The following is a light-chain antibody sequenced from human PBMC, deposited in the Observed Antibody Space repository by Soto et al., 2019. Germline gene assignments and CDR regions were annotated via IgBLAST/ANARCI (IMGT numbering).Light chain of an antibody. CDR2: AAS. CDR1: QGIISF. J-gene: IGKJ1*01. Sequence: DIQMTQSPSFVSASVGDRVAITCRTSQGIISFLAWYQQKPWKGPNLLIYAASTLQSGVPSRFSGGGSGTEFILTISSLQPDDFATYYCQQYNSYSPWTFGQGTKVDI. CDR3: QQYNSYSPWT. V-gene: IGKV1-16*01.